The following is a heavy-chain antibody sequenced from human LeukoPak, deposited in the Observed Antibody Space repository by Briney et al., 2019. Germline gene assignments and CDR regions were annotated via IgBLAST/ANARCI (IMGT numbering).Heavy chain of an antibody. D-gene: IGHD2-2*02. V-gene: IGHV1-18*01. J-gene: IGHJ6*03. Sequence: ASVKVSFKASGYPFTSYGISWVRPAPGQGLEGMGWFSAYNGNTNYAQKLQGRVTMTTDTSTSTAYMELRSLRSDDTAVYYCARDLKYQLLYSYYYYYYMDVWGKGTTVTVSS. CDR2: FSAYNGNT. CDR1: GYPFTSYG. CDR3: ARDLKYQLLYSYYYYYYMDV.